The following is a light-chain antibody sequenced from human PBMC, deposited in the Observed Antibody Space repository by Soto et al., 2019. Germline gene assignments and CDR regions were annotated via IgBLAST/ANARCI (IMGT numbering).Light chain of an antibody. Sequence: QSVLTQPASVSGSPGQSITIYCTGTSXDVGGYDYVSWYQLHPGKAPKLMVFEVNNRPSGFSYRFSGSKSGNTASLTISGLQAEDEADYFCSSYSISTAYLFGTGTKVTVL. J-gene: IGLJ1*01. CDR1: SXDVGGYDY. CDR2: EVN. CDR3: SSYSISTAYL. V-gene: IGLV2-14*01.